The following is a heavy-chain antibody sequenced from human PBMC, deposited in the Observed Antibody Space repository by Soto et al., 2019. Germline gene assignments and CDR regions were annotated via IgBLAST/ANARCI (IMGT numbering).Heavy chain of an antibody. CDR1: GYIFTSYY. J-gene: IGHJ6*02. CDR2: INPSGGNT. CDR3: ARDRWHCSSTSCSGGHHYYNGMDV. D-gene: IGHD2-2*01. Sequence: ASVKVSCKASGYIFTSYYMHWVRQAPGQGLEWMGLINPSGGNTMYAQKFQGSITMTRDTSTSTVYMELSSLRSEDTAVYYCARDRWHCSSTSCSGGHHYYNGMDVWGQGTTVTVSS. V-gene: IGHV1-46*01.